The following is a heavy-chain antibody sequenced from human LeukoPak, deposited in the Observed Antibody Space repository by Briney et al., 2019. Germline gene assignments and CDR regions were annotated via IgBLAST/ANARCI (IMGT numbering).Heavy chain of an antibody. Sequence: SGGSLRLSCAASGFTFSSYAMHWVRQAPGKGLEYVSAITSDGARTYYANSVKGRFTISRDNSKNTLYLQMGGLRAEDMAVYYCARRYCTSTSCYGNTIYFDYWGQGTLVTVSS. CDR3: ARRYCTSTSCYGNTIYFDY. J-gene: IGHJ4*02. V-gene: IGHV3-64*01. D-gene: IGHD2-2*01. CDR1: GFTFSSYA. CDR2: ITSDGART.